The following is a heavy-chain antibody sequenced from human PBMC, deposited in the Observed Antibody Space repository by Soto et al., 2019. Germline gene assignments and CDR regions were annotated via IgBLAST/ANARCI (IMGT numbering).Heavy chain of an antibody. V-gene: IGHV3-23*01. J-gene: IGHJ4*02. CDR1: EVNSARYA. CDR3: AKHFYDDRGYSKSNY. Sequence: RDSSGVAEVNSARYAMRRVSKNTGKGLEWVSAISGSANNMYYADSLKGRFTISRDNSKNTLFLQMNSLRAEDTAVYYCAKHFYDDRGYSKSNYWGQRTLVTVSS. D-gene: IGHD3-22*01. CDR2: ISGSANNM.